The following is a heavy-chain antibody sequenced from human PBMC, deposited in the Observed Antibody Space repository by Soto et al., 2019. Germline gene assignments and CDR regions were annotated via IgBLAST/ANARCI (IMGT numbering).Heavy chain of an antibody. CDR2: IYPRGSTT. CDR3: ARVGYSSTGTTFHYHGLDV. Sequence: GASVKVSCKASGYNFTSHYMHWVRQAPGQGLGSMGIIYPRGSTTIYAQKFQGRVTMTRDTSTHTFYMDLSSLRSEDTAMYYCARVGYSSTGTTFHYHGLDVWGQGTTVTVSS. V-gene: IGHV1-46*01. D-gene: IGHD3-22*01. CDR1: GYNFTSHY. J-gene: IGHJ6*02.